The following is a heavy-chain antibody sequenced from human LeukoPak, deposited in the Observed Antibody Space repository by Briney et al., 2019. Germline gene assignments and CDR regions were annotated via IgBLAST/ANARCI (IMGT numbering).Heavy chain of an antibody. J-gene: IGHJ3*02. CDR1: GFTFSSYA. V-gene: IGHV3-23*01. CDR2: INANGDST. D-gene: IGHD3-16*01. Sequence: PGGSLRLSCAASGFTFSSYAMTWVRQAPGKGLEWVSAINANGDSTYYADSVKGRFTISRDNSKNTLYLQMNSLRAEDTAVYYCAKGGFRNAFDIWGQGTMVTVSS. CDR3: AKGGFRNAFDI.